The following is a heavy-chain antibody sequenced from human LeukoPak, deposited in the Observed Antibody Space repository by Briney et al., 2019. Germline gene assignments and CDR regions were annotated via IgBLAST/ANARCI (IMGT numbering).Heavy chain of an antibody. J-gene: IGHJ2*01. CDR1: GYIFTSHG. CDR3: ARNSSGWHGYFDL. CDR2: INIYKGNT. D-gene: IGHD6-25*01. Sequence: ASVKVSCKASGYIFTSHGLSWVRQAPGQGLEWMGWINIYKGNTNYAQRLQGRVTMTTDTSTSTAYMELRSLRSDDTAVYYCARNSSGWHGYFDLWGRGTLVTVSS. V-gene: IGHV1-18*01.